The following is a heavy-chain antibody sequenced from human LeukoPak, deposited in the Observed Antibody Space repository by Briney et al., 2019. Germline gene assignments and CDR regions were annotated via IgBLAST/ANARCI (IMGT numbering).Heavy chain of an antibody. CDR3: ARPLYDFWSGYYAFDI. D-gene: IGHD3-3*01. CDR1: GFTFSSYS. J-gene: IGHJ3*02. Sequence: GGSLRLSCAASGFTFSSYSMNWVRQAPGKGLEWVSSISSSSSYIYYADSVKGRFTISRDNAKNSLYLQMNSLRAEDTAVYYCARPLYDFWSGYYAFDIWGQWTMVTVSS. CDR2: ISSSSSYI. V-gene: IGHV3-21*01.